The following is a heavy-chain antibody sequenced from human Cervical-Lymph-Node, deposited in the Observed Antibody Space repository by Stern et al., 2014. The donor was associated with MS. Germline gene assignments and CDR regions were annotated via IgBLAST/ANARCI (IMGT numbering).Heavy chain of an antibody. V-gene: IGHV2-5*02. CDR3: VHDEGY. CDR1: GLSHNTSGVG. CDR2: LFLGEEK. J-gene: IGHJ4*02. Sequence: QVTLKESGPTLVKPTQTLTLTCTLSGLSHNTSGVGVSWIRQPPGKALEWLAPLFLGEEKEYSPSLEGEITTPKNTFKNHMVLWMTTMGPEDTATYYCVHDEGYWGRGLQVTVSS.